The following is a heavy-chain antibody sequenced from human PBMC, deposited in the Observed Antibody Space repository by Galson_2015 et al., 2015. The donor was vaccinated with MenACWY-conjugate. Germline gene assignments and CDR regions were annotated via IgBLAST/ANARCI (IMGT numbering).Heavy chain of an antibody. V-gene: IGHV1-18*01. D-gene: IGHD2/OR15-2a*01. CDR3: ARDTTHYGMDV. Sequence: SVKVSCKASGYTFTSYGISWVRQAPGQGLEWMGWTSAYNGNTNYAQKLQGRVTMTTDTFTSTAYMELRSLRSDDTAVYYCARDTTHYGMDVWGQWTTVTVSS. J-gene: IGHJ6*02. CDR1: GYTFTSYG. CDR2: TSAYNGNT.